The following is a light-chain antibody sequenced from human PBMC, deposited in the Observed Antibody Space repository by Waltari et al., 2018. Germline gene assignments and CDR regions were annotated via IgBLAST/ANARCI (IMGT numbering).Light chain of an antibody. CDR2: GAS. CDR1: QSLTRA. CDR3: QHYLRLPVT. J-gene: IGKJ1*01. V-gene: IGKV3-20*01. Sequence: EIVLTQSPGTLSLSPGDSATLSCRTSQSLTRALAWYQQKPGQAPRLLIYGASNRATGIPDRFSGSGSGTDFSLTISSLEPEDFAVYYCQHYLRLPVTFGQGTKVEVK.